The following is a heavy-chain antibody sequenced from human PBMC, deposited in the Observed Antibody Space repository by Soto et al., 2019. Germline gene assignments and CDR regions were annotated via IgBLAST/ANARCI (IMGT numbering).Heavy chain of an antibody. J-gene: IGHJ5*02. CDR3: ARQGAGYYDFWSGYYLGNWFDP. CDR2: VNPRDSET. V-gene: IGHV5-51*01. CDR1: GYSFTTYW. Sequence: PGESLKISCKGSGYSFTTYWIGWVRQMPGKGLEWMAIVNPRDSETRYSPSFQGQVTISADKSISTAYLQWSSLKASDTAMYYCARQGAGYYDFWSGYYLGNWFDPWGQGTLVTVSS. D-gene: IGHD3-3*01.